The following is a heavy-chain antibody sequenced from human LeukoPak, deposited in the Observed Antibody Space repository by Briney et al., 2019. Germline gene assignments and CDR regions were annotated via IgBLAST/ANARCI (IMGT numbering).Heavy chain of an antibody. Sequence: PGGSLRLSCAASGFSLSPYAMTWVRQAPGKGLDWVSAIISGSGGSTYYADSVRGRFTISRDNSKNTLYLQMNSLRAEDTAVYYCAKGGGAAHYYMDVWGKGTTVTVSS. J-gene: IGHJ6*03. CDR3: AKGGGAAHYYMDV. V-gene: IGHV3-23*01. D-gene: IGHD3-16*01. CDR2: IISGSGGST. CDR1: GFSLSPYA.